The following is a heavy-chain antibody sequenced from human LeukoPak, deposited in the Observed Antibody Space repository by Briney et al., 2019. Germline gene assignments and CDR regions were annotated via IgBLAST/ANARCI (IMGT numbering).Heavy chain of an antibody. J-gene: IGHJ4*02. D-gene: IGHD2-2*01. Sequence: SETLSLTCAVSGYSISSGRYWGWIRQPPGKGLEWIGSVYYGGSTYYNPSLKSRVTISVDTSKNQFSLNLRSVTAADMAVYYCARSLSTAGIDYWGQGTLVTVSS. CDR1: GYSISSGRY. CDR3: ARSLSTAGIDY. CDR2: VYYGGST. V-gene: IGHV4-38-2*01.